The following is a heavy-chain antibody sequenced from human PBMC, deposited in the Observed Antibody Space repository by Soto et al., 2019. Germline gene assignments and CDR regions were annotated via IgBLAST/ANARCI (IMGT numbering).Heavy chain of an antibody. Sequence: ASVEVSCKASGGTFSSYAMSWVRQAPGQGLEWMGGIIPIFGTANYAQKFQGRVTITADESTSTAYMELSSLRSEDTAVYYCAGGYCSGGSCYDTFDYWGQGTLVTVSS. CDR3: AGGYCSGGSCYDTFDY. CDR2: IIPIFGTA. J-gene: IGHJ4*02. CDR1: GGTFSSYA. V-gene: IGHV1-69*13. D-gene: IGHD2-15*01.